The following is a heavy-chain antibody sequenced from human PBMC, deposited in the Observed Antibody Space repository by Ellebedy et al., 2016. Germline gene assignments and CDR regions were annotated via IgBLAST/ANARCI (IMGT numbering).Heavy chain of an antibody. CDR3: ARRRYNTWYSDFDY. J-gene: IGHJ4*02. Sequence: GESLKISCAASGFIFSSYDMSWVRQAPGKGLEWVSVIGASGGGTYYADSVKGRFTISRDNSQNTLYLQMNSLTADDTALYYCARRRYNTWYSDFDYWGQGTLVTVSS. D-gene: IGHD2-21*01. CDR2: IGASGGGT. V-gene: IGHV3-23*01. CDR1: GFIFSSYD.